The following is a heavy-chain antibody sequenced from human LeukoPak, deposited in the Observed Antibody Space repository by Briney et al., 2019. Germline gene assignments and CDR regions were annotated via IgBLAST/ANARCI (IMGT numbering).Heavy chain of an antibody. CDR3: TRDQLPYSLGAFDI. J-gene: IGHJ3*02. Sequence: GGSLRLSCTASGFTFGDYAMSWVRQAPGKGLEWVGFIRSKAYGGTTEYAASVKGRFTISRDDSKSIDYLQMNSLKTEDTAVYYCTRDQLPYSLGAFDIWGQGTMVTVSS. D-gene: IGHD2-15*01. CDR2: IRSKAYGGTT. CDR1: GFTFGDYA. V-gene: IGHV3-49*04.